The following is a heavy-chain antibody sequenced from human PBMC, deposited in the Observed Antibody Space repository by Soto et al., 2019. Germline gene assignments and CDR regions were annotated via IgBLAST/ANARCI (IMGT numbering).Heavy chain of an antibody. CDR2: VSRSSSYI. D-gene: IGHD3-10*01. Sequence: EVQLVESGGGLVKPGGSLRLSCAACGFTFSGHTINWVRQAPGKGLEWVSSVSRSSSYIYYADSVKGRFTVSRDDAEKSLYLQMNSLRAEDTAIYYCARCMGFDGSGYAFFDSWGQGTQVTVSS. CDR1: GFTFSGHT. J-gene: IGHJ4*02. V-gene: IGHV3-21*01. CDR3: ARCMGFDGSGYAFFDS.